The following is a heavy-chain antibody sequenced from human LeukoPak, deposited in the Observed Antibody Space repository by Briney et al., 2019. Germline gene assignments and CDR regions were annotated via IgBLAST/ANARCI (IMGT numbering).Heavy chain of an antibody. CDR2: IYYSGST. J-gene: IGHJ3*02. CDR3: ARAFGCYPGICGFDI. Sequence: SETLSLTCTVSGGSISSYYWSWIRQPPGKGLEWIGYIYYSGSTNYNPSLKSRVTISVDTSKNQFSLKLNSVTAADTAMYYCARAFGCYPGICGFDIWGQGTMVTVSS. D-gene: IGHD2-15*01. CDR1: GGSISSYY. V-gene: IGHV4-59*01.